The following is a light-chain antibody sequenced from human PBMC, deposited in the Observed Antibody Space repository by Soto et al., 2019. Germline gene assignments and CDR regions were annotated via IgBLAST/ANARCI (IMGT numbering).Light chain of an antibody. CDR2: DTS. CDR3: QQRSTWPRT. CDR1: QSISSY. V-gene: IGKV3-11*01. Sequence: EIVLTQSPATLSLSPGERATLSCRASQSISSYLAWYQQKPGQAPRLLIYDTSNRATGIPARFSGGGSGTDFTLTISSLEPDDFAVYYCQQRSTWPRTFGLGTKVEIK. J-gene: IGKJ1*01.